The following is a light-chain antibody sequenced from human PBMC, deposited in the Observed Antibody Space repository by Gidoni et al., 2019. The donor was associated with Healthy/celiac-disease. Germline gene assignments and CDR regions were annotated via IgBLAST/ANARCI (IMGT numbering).Light chain of an antibody. CDR3: QQSNSTPFT. Sequence: DVQMTQSPSTLSASVGDRATITCRASQSISSYLNWYQQKPGKAPKLLIYAASSLPSGVPSRFSGSGSGTDFTLTISSLQPEDFATYYCQQSNSTPFTFGPGTKVEIK. V-gene: IGKV1-39*01. CDR1: QSISSY. CDR2: AAS. J-gene: IGKJ3*01.